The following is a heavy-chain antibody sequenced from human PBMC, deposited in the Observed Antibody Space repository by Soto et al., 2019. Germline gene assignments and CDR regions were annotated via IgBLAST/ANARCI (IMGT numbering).Heavy chain of an antibody. CDR3: ASVPYVTTVTKGYFDY. D-gene: IGHD4-4*01. CDR1: GGSISSGDYY. V-gene: IGHV4-30-4*01. J-gene: IGHJ4*02. Sequence: TLSLTCTVSGGSISSGDYYWSWIRQPPGKGLEWIGYIYYSGSTYYNPSLKSRVTISVDTSKNQFSLKLSSVTAADTAVYYCASVPYVTTVTKGYFDYWGQGTLVTVSS. CDR2: IYYSGST.